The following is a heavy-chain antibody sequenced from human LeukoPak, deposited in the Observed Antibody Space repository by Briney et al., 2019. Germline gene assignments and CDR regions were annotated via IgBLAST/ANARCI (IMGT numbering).Heavy chain of an antibody. V-gene: IGHV1-46*01. D-gene: IGHD3-9*01. CDR1: GYTFTSYY. J-gene: IGHJ4*02. Sequence: GASVKVSCKASGYTFTSYYMHLVRQAPGQGLEWMGIINPSGGSTSYAQKFQGRVTMTRDTSTSTVYMELSSLRSEDTAVYYCARDYYRGITIFGSVDYWGQGTLVTVSS. CDR3: ARDYYRGITIFGSVDY. CDR2: INPSGGST.